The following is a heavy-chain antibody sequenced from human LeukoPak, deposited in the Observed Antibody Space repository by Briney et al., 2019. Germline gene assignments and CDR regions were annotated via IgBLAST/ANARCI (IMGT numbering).Heavy chain of an antibody. Sequence: SETLSLTCTVSGGSISSYYWSWIRQPAGKGLEWIGRIYTSGITNYNPSIQSRVAMSVDTSKNQFSLKLNSVTAADTAVYYCARGRDWNYLFFDYWGQGTLVTVSS. CDR3: ARGRDWNYLFFDY. CDR1: GGSISSYY. J-gene: IGHJ4*02. D-gene: IGHD1-7*01. CDR2: IYTSGIT. V-gene: IGHV4-4*07.